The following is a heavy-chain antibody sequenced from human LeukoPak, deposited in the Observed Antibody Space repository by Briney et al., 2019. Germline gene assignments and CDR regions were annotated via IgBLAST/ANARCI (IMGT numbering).Heavy chain of an antibody. Sequence: GGSLRLSCAASGFTFSSYAMSRVRQAPGKGLEWVSAISGSGGNTYYADSVKGRFTVSRDNSKNTLFLQMNSLRAEDTAVYYCAKDGGLWVSAHWGDSWGRGTLVTVSS. CDR3: AKDGGLWVSAHWGDS. V-gene: IGHV3-23*01. D-gene: IGHD7-27*01. CDR2: ISGSGGNT. J-gene: IGHJ4*02. CDR1: GFTFSSYA.